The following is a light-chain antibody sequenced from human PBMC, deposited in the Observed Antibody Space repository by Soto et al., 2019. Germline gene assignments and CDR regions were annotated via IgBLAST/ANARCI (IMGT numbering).Light chain of an antibody. CDR3: LQYSSHSWT. V-gene: IGKV1-5*01. CDR2: DAS. Sequence: DIQMTQSPSPLSASVGDRVTITCRASRSISDWLAWYQQKPGKAPELLIFDASNLKSGVSSRFSGSGSGTEFTLTISRLQPDDVATYYCLQYSSHSWTLGQGTKVDIK. J-gene: IGKJ1*01. CDR1: RSISDW.